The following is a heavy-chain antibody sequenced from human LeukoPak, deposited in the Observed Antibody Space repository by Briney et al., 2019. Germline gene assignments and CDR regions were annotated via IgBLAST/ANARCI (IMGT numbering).Heavy chain of an antibody. Sequence: GGSLRLSCAASGFTFSIYGMHWVRQAPGKGLEWVAIIWYDGSNKFYADSVKGRFTISRDNAKNSLYLQMNSLRDEDTAVYYCARVSYSSGWSDWGQGTLVTVSS. CDR3: ARVSYSSGWSD. V-gene: IGHV3-33*01. J-gene: IGHJ4*02. CDR1: GFTFSIYG. CDR2: IWYDGSNK. D-gene: IGHD6-19*01.